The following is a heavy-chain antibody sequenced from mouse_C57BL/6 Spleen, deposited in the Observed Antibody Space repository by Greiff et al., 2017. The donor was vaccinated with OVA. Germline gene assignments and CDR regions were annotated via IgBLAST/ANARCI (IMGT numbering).Heavy chain of an antibody. V-gene: IGHV1-80*01. CDR1: GYAFSSYW. Sequence: QVHVKQSGAELVKPGASVKISCKASGYAFSSYWMNWVKQRPGKGLEWIGQIYPGDGDTNYNGKFKGKATLTADKSSSTAYMQLSSLTSEDSAVYFCARNDGYSYYFDYWGQGTTLTVSS. J-gene: IGHJ2*01. CDR2: IYPGDGDT. CDR3: ARNDGYSYYFDY. D-gene: IGHD2-3*01.